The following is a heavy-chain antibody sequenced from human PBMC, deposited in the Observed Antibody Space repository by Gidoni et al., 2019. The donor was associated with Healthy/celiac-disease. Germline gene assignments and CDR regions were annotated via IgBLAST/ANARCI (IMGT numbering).Heavy chain of an antibody. Sequence: QVQLVQSGAEVKKPGASVKVSCKASGYTFTSYGISWVRQAPGQGLEWMGLISAYNGNTNYAQKLQGRVTMTTDTSTSTAYMELRSLRSDDTAVYYCARVSGYSSGWYGGWKGTYYYYGMDVWGQGTTVTVSS. V-gene: IGHV1-18*01. D-gene: IGHD6-19*01. J-gene: IGHJ6*02. CDR2: ISAYNGNT. CDR3: ARVSGYSSGWYGGWKGTYYYYGMDV. CDR1: GYTFTSYG.